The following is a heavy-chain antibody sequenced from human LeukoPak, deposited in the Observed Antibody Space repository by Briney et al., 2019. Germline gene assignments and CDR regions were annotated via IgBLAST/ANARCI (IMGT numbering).Heavy chain of an antibody. CDR2: IKQDGSEK. J-gene: IGHJ4*02. CDR1: GFTFSSYC. V-gene: IGHV3-7*01. CDR3: ARVGYNWNDEGVPLDY. Sequence: GGSLRLSCAASGFTFSSYCMSWVRQAPGKGLEWVADIKQDGSEKYYVDSVKGRFTISRDNAKNSLYLQMNSLRAEDTAVYYCARVGYNWNDEGVPLDYWGQGTLVTVSS. D-gene: IGHD1-1*01.